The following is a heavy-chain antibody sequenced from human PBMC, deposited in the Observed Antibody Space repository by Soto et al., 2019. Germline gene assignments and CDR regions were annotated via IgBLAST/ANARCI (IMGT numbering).Heavy chain of an antibody. D-gene: IGHD2-21*01. J-gene: IGHJ5*02. Sequence: PGGSLRLSCAASGFTFNTYDMNWVRQAPGKGLEWVSSITTSSAYIYYADSLKGRITISRDNAKNSLFLQMNSLRAEDTAVYYCVRSGTARLLRHSWFDTWGQGTLVTV. CDR1: GFTFNTYD. V-gene: IGHV3-21*01. CDR2: ITTSSAYI. CDR3: VRSGTARLLRHSWFDT.